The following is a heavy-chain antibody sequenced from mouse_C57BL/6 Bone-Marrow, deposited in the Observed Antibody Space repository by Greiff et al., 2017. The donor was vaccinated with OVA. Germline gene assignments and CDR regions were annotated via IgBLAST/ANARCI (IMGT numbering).Heavy chain of an antibody. CDR3: AREGFMGYN. CDR1: GYTFTDYY. J-gene: IGHJ2*01. V-gene: IGHV1-26*01. CDR2: INPNNGGT. D-gene: IGHD3-1*01. Sequence: EVQLQQSGPELVKPGASVKITCKASGYTFTDYYMNWVKQSHGKSLEWIGDINPNNGGTSYNQKFKGKATLTVDKSSSTAYMELRSLTSEDSAVYYCAREGFMGYNWGQGTTLTVSS.